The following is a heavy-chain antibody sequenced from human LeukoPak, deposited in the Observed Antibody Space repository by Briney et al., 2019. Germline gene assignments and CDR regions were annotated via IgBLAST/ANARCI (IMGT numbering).Heavy chain of an antibody. CDR2: INHSGST. J-gene: IGHJ4*02. CDR3: ARHNPYVGGGVDY. V-gene: IGHV4-34*01. Sequence: SETLSLTCAVYGGSFSGYYWSWIRQPPGKGLEWIGEINHSGSTNYNPSLKSRVTISVDTSKNQFSLKLSSVTAADTAVYYCARHNPYVGGGVDYWGQGTLVTVSS. CDR1: GGSFSGYY. D-gene: IGHD3-16*01.